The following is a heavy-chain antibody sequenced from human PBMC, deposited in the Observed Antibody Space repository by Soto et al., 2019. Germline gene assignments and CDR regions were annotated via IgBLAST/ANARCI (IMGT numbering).Heavy chain of an antibody. CDR1: GFSLSTSGVG. J-gene: IGHJ4*02. CDR3: AHKCYGDYPLDS. V-gene: IGHV2-5*02. Sequence: QITLKESGPTLVKPTQTLTLTCTFSGFSLSTSGVGVGWIRQSPGKALEWLAVIYWDGYKHYSPSLKSRLTITKDTPKNQVVLTMTTMDPVDTATYYCAHKCYGDYPLDSWGQGTLVTVSS. CDR2: IYWDGYK. D-gene: IGHD4-17*01.